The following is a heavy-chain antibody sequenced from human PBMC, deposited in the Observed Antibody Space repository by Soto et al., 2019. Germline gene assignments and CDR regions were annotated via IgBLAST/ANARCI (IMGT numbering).Heavy chain of an antibody. D-gene: IGHD3-22*01. V-gene: IGHV4-30-4*01. Sequence: PSETLSLTCTVSGGSISSGDYYWSWIRQPPGKGLEWIGYIYYSGSTYYNPSLKSRVTISVDTSKNQFSLKLSSVTAADTAVYYCAGAFGDSSGYYWFDYWGQGTLVTVSS. CDR1: GGSISSGDYY. CDR2: IYYSGST. J-gene: IGHJ4*02. CDR3: AGAFGDSSGYYWFDY.